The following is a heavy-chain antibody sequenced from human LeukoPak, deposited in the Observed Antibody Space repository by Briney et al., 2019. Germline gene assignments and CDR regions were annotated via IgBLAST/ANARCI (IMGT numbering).Heavy chain of an antibody. CDR3: AGGEIYDSSGYCFDY. CDR2: INPSGCST. Sequence: ASVKVSCKASGYTFTSYYMHWVRQAPGQGLEWMGIINPSGCSTSYAQKFQGRVTMTRDTSTSTVYMELSSLRSEDTAVYYCAGGEIYDSSGYCFDYWGQGTLVTVSS. V-gene: IGHV1-46*01. D-gene: IGHD3-22*01. CDR1: GYTFTSYY. J-gene: IGHJ4*02.